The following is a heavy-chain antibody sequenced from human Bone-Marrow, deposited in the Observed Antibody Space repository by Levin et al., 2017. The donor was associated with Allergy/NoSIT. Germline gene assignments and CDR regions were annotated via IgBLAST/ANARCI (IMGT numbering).Heavy chain of an antibody. CDR3: AKDDRMGIAAALIDY. Sequence: GESLKISCAASGFTFSSYGMHWVRQAPGKGLEWVAVISYDGSNKYYADSVKGRFTISRDNSKNTLYLQMNSLRAEDTAVYDCAKDDRMGIAAALIDYWGQGTLVTVSS. J-gene: IGHJ4*02. CDR2: ISYDGSNK. V-gene: IGHV3-30*18. D-gene: IGHD6-25*01. CDR1: GFTFSSYG.